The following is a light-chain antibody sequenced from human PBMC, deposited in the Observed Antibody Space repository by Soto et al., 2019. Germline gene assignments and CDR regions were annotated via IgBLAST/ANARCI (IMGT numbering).Light chain of an antibody. CDR2: GAS. CDR3: QQYNNWPPDRT. CDR1: QSVAIN. J-gene: IGKJ1*01. V-gene: IGKV3-15*01. Sequence: ELVLTQSPATLSLFPGERATLSSRASQSVAINLAWYQQKPGQAPRLLIYGASTRATGIPARFSGSGSGTEFTLTISSLQSEDLAIYFCQQYNNWPPDRTFGQGTKVEIK.